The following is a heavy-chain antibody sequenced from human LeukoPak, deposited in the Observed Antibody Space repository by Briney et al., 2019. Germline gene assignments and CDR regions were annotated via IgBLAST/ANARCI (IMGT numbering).Heavy chain of an antibody. CDR1: GGTFSSYA. CDR2: IIPIFGTA. V-gene: IGHV1-69*13. CDR3: ATVISGSYRPDWYFDL. D-gene: IGHD1-26*01. Sequence: SVKVSCTASGGTFSSYAISWVRQAPGQGLEWMGGIIPIFGTANYAQKFQGRVTITADESTSTAYMELSSLRSEDTAVYYCATVISGSYRPDWYFDLWGRGTLVTVSS. J-gene: IGHJ2*01.